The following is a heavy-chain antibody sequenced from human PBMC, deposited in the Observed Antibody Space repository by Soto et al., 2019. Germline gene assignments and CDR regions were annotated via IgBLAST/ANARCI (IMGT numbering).Heavy chain of an antibody. CDR1: GGYISSYY. J-gene: IGHJ3*02. D-gene: IGHD3-3*01. CDR2: IYYSGST. Sequence: SETLSLTCTVSGGYISSYYWSWIRQPPGKGLEWIGYIYYSGSTNYNPSLKSRVTISVDTSKNQFSLKLSSVTAADTAVYYCARLDLGVVIRGAFDIWGQGTMVTVSS. CDR3: ARLDLGVVIRGAFDI. V-gene: IGHV4-59*08.